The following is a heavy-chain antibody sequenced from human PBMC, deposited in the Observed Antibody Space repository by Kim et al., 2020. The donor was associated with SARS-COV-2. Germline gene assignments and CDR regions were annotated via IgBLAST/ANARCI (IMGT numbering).Heavy chain of an antibody. Sequence: TNYNPYRKSRVTISVGKSKNQFSLKLSCVTAADTAVYDCARTNGRHPDVWGQGTTVTVSS. CDR3: ARTNGRHPDV. J-gene: IGHJ6*02. CDR2: T. V-gene: IGHV4-4*02.